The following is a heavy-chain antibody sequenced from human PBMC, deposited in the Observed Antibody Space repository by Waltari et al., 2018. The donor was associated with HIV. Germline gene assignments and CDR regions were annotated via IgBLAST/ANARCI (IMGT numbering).Heavy chain of an antibody. CDR2: MSHSGDT. V-gene: IGHV4-4*02. CDR1: GASISGPIW. Sequence: VHLQSSGPGMVKPSGTLSLTCAVLGASISGPIWWSWVTQSPGKGLEWVGEMSHSGDTNYNPTLESPVTISIDESENQLSLKVTSVTAADTAIYYCARGPTPGGSYRYLDHNWFDPWGQGTLITVSS. J-gene: IGHJ5*02. CDR3: ARGPTPGGSYRYLDHNWFDP. D-gene: IGHD1-26*01.